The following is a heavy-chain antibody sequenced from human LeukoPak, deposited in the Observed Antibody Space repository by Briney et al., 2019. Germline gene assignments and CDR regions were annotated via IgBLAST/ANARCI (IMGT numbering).Heavy chain of an antibody. CDR1: GFIFSSYE. Sequence: PGGSLRLSCAASGFIFSSYEMSWVRQAPGKGLQWVSYIGSSGNPRYYADSVKGRFTISRDNAQNSLYLQMNSLRVEDTAVYYCARSFRRYGMDVWGQGTTVTVSS. J-gene: IGHJ6*02. CDR2: IGSSGNPR. V-gene: IGHV3-48*03. D-gene: IGHD3-10*01. CDR3: ARSFRRYGMDV.